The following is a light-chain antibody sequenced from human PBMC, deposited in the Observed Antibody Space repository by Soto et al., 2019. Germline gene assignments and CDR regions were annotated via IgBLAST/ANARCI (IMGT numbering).Light chain of an antibody. CDR2: DAS. CDR1: QSVSIC. Sequence: DIQMPQSPSTLSASVGDRGTITCRASQSVSICVAWYQQKPGKAPKLLIYDASSLQSGVPSRFSGSGSGTEFTLTISSLQPDDFATYYCQQYNTYSWTFGRGTKVDIK. CDR3: QQYNTYSWT. V-gene: IGKV1-5*01. J-gene: IGKJ1*01.